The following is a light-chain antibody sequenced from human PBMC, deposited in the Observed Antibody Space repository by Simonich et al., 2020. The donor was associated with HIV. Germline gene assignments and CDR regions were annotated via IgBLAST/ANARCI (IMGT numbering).Light chain of an antibody. CDR1: QSVLHSTSHQNS. Sequence: DIVMTPSPDSLAVSLGERATINCKSSQSVLHSTSHQNSLAWYQPKPGQPPKLLIFWASTRESGVPDRFSGSGTGTDFTLTISSLQAEDVTVYYCQQYYITPYTFGQGTKLEI. J-gene: IGKJ2*01. V-gene: IGKV4-1*01. CDR3: QQYYITPYT. CDR2: WAS.